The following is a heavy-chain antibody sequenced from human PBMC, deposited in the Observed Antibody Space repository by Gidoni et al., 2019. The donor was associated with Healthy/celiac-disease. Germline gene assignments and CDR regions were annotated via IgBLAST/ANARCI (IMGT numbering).Heavy chain of an antibody. Sequence: EVQLLESGGGLVQPGGSLRHSCAASACPFSSYAMSWVRQAPGKGLEWVSAISGSGGSTYYADSVKGRFTISRDNSKNTLYLQMNSLRAEDTAVYYCAKDPRYSSGWYYFDYWGQGTLVTVSS. CDR1: ACPFSSYA. CDR2: ISGSGGST. CDR3: AKDPRYSSGWYYFDY. D-gene: IGHD6-19*01. J-gene: IGHJ4*02. V-gene: IGHV3-23*01.